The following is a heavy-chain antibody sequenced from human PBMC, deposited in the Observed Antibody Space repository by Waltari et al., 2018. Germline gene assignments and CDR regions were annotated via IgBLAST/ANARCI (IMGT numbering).Heavy chain of an antibody. CDR1: GYTFTGYY. D-gene: IGHD6-19*01. V-gene: IGHV1-2*02. J-gene: IGHJ4*02. CDR3: ARDRSDSSGWYEPFDY. Sequence: QVQLVQSGAEVKKPGASVKVSCKASGYTFTGYYMHWVRKAPGQGLEWMGGIHPNSRGTNYAQKFQGGVTMTRDTSISTAYMELSRLRSDDTAVYYCARDRSDSSGWYEPFDYWGQGTLVTVSS. CDR2: IHPNSRGT.